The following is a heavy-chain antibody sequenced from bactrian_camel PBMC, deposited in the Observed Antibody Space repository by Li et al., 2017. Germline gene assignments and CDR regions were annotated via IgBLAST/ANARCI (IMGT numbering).Heavy chain of an antibody. V-gene: IGHV3S54*01. D-gene: IGHD3*01. CDR3: AAGSSRGVPFRERGYPY. Sequence: QVQLVESGGGSVQAGGSLRLSCATSGSNNFMGWFRQAPGKEREGVAAIYTAGGYTKYADSVKGRFTISQDPTKNAVYLQMDSLTPEDTAMYYCAAGSSRGVPFRERGYPYWGQGTQVTVS. CDR2: IYTAGGYT. CDR1: GSNNF. J-gene: IGHJ4*01.